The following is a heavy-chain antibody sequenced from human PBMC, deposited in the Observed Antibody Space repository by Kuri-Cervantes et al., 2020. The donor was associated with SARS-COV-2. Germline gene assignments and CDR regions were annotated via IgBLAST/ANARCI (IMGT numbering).Heavy chain of an antibody. CDR2: IRYDGSNK. V-gene: IGHV3-30*02. J-gene: IGHJ4*02. CDR1: GFTFSSYG. Sequence: GESLKISCAASGFTFSSYGMHWVRQAPGKGLEWVAFIRYDGSNKYYADSVKGRFTISRDNSKNTLYLQMNSLRAEDTAVYYCATSYFAKRYCSSTSCYSPFDYWGQGTLVTVSS. CDR3: ATSYFAKRYCSSTSCYSPFDY. D-gene: IGHD2-2*02.